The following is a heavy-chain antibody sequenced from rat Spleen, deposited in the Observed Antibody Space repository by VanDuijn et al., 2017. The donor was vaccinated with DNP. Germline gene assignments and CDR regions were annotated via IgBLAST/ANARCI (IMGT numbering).Heavy chain of an antibody. CDR3: TRDFSYYGYYYVMDA. CDR2: MWYDGDT. CDR1: GFSLTSYH. Sequence: QVQLKESGPGLMQPSQTLSLTCIVSGFSLTSYHVHWVRQSPGKGPEWMGRMWYDGDTAYNSALKSRLSISRDTSKNQVFLKMNSLQTDDTGTYYCTRDFSYYGYYYVMDAWGQGASVTVSS. J-gene: IGHJ4*01. D-gene: IGHD1-7*01. V-gene: IGHV2-63*01.